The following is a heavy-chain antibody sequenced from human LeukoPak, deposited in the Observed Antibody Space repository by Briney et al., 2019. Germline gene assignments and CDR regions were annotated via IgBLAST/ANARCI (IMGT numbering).Heavy chain of an antibody. D-gene: IGHD1-14*01. Sequence: GGSLRLSCAASGFIFSSFSMNWVRQAPGKGLEWVSYIRSDGARTDYTGAVKGRFTISRDNAKNSLYLQMNSLRVEDTAVYYCARMNCISTGWGAPFDYWGQGVLVTVSS. CDR1: GFIFSSFS. J-gene: IGHJ4*02. V-gene: IGHV3-48*04. CDR3: ARMNCISTGWGAPFDY. CDR2: IRSDGART.